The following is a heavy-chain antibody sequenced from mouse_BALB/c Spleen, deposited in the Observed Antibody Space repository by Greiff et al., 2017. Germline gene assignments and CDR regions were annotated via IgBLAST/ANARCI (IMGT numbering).Heavy chain of an antibody. CDR3: AREEGTGVYYFDY. CDR2: IDPANGNT. CDR1: GFNIKDTY. D-gene: IGHD3-3*01. J-gene: IGHJ2*01. V-gene: IGHV14-3*02. Sequence: DVKLQESGAELVKPGASVKLSCTASGFNIKDTYMHWVKQRPEQGLEWIGRIDPANGNTKYDPKFQGKATITADTSSNTAYLQLSSLTSEDTAVYYCAREEGTGVYYFDYWGQGTTLTVSS.